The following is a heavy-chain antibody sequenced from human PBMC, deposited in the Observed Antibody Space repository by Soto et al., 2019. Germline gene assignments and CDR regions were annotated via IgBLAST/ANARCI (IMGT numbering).Heavy chain of an antibody. Sequence: EVQLVESGGGLVQPGGSLKLSCAASGFTFSGSAMHWVRQASGKGLEWVGRIGSRTNTYATAYAASVKGRSTISRDDSKNTAYLQMNSLKTEDTAVYYCTSFMVGATPYWGQGTLVTVSS. J-gene: IGHJ4*02. CDR1: GFTFSGSA. CDR2: IGSRTNTYAT. CDR3: TSFMVGATPY. D-gene: IGHD1-26*01. V-gene: IGHV3-73*02.